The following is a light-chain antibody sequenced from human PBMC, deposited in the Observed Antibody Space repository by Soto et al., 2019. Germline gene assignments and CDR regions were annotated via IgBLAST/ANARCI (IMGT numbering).Light chain of an antibody. V-gene: IGKV2-28*01. J-gene: IGKJ4*02. CDR3: MQALQTPFT. CDR1: QSLLQTNGNTY. Sequence: DIVMTQSPLSLPVTPGEPASISCRSSQSLLQTNGNTYLDWYLQKPGQSPQLLISLATNRASGVPDRFSGSGSVTDFTLKISRVEAEDVGVYYCMQALQTPFTFGGGTKVEIK. CDR2: LAT.